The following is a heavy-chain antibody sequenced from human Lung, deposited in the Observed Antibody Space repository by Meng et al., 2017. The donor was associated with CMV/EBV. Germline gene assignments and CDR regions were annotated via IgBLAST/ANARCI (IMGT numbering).Heavy chain of an antibody. J-gene: IGHJ4*02. CDR2: INPSGGRT. CDR3: ARGRGPSGSWYIDY. CDR1: GYIFTSYF. D-gene: IGHD6-13*01. V-gene: IGHV1-46*01. Sequence: SVXVSXXADGYIFTSYFIHWVRQAPGQGLEWMGKINPSGGRTTYAQKFQGRLTMTRNSSTSTIYMEVSSLRSEDTAVYYCARGRGPSGSWYIDYWGQGTLVTGSS.